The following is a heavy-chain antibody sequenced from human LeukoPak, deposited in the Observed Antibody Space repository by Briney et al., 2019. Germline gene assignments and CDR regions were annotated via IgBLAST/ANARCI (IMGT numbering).Heavy chain of an antibody. CDR1: GFTFSRYA. CDR2: ISGSGGST. Sequence: GGSLRLSCAASGFTFSRYAMSWVRQAPGKGLEWVSAISGSGGSTYYADSVKGRFTISRDNSKNTLYLQMNSLRAEVTAVYYCAKDGAGYSSGWYFDYRGQGTLVTVSS. J-gene: IGHJ4*02. V-gene: IGHV3-23*01. D-gene: IGHD6-19*01. CDR3: AKDGAGYSSGWYFDY.